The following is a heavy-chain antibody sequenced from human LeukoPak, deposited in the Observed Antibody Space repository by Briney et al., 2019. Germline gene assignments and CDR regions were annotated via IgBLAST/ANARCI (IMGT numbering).Heavy chain of an antibody. Sequence: GGSLRLSCAASGFTFSSYAMSWVRQAPGKGLEWVSAISGSGGSTYYADSVKGRSTISRDNSKNTLYLQMNSLRAEDTAVYYCAGANPAARARYYYYGMDVWVQGTTVTVSS. V-gene: IGHV3-23*01. CDR2: ISGSGGST. J-gene: IGHJ6*02. D-gene: IGHD2-2*01. CDR3: AGANPAARARYYYYGMDV. CDR1: GFTFSSYA.